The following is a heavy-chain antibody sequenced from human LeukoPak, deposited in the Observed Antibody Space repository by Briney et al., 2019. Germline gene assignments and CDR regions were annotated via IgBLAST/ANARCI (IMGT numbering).Heavy chain of an antibody. J-gene: IGHJ6*03. CDR1: GFTFSSYW. CDR3: ARDETYCSSTSCQNKYYYYYYYMDV. CDR2: IKQDGSEK. V-gene: IGHV3-7*01. D-gene: IGHD2-2*01. Sequence: GGSLRLSCAASGFTFSSYWMSWVRQAPGKGLEWVANIKQDGSEKYNVDSVKGRFTISRDNAKNSLYLQMNSLRAEDTAVYYCARDETYCSSTSCQNKYYYYYYYMDVWGKGATVTVSS.